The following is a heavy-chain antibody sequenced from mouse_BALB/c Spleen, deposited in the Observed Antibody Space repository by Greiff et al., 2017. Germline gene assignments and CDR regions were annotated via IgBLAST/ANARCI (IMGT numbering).Heavy chain of an antibody. CDR1: GYSITSGYY. D-gene: IGHD1-1*02. V-gene: IGHV3-6*02. J-gene: IGHJ3*01. Sequence: ESGPGLVKPSQSLSLTCSVTGYSITSGYYWNWIRQFPGNKLEWMGYISYDGNNNYNPSLKNRISITRDTSKNQFFLKLNSVTTEDTATYYCARAGGNLFAYWGQGTLVTVSA. CDR3: ARAGGNLFAY. CDR2: ISYDGNN.